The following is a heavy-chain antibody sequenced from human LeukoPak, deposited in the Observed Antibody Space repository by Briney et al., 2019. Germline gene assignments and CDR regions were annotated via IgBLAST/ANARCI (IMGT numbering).Heavy chain of an antibody. CDR2: IIPILGIA. Sequence: GASVKVSCKASGGTFSSYAISWVRQAPGQGLEWMGRIIPILGIANYAQKFQGRVTITADKSTSTAYMELSSLRSEDTAVYYCAVEMIAGNYFDYWGQGTLVTVSS. J-gene: IGHJ4*02. CDR3: AVEMIAGNYFDY. V-gene: IGHV1-69*04. D-gene: IGHD3-22*01. CDR1: GGTFSSYA.